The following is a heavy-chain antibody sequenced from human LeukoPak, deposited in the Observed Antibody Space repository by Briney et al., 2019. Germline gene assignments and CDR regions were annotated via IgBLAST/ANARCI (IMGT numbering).Heavy chain of an antibody. CDR2: ISFDGSYK. D-gene: IGHD3-10*01. J-gene: IGHJ4*02. CDR3: LSSVRGVITGVYYFDY. V-gene: IGHV3-30-3*01. CDR1: GFTFSRYA. Sequence: PGGSLRLSCAASGFTFSRYAMHWVRQAPGKGLEWVAVISFDGSYKYYADSVKGRFTISRDNSKNTLYLQMNSLRAEDTAVYYCLSSVRGVITGVYYFDYWGQGTLVTVSS.